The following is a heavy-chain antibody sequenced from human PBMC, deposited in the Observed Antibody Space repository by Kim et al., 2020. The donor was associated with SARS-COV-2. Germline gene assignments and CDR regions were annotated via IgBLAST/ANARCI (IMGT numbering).Heavy chain of an antibody. J-gene: IGHJ4*02. Sequence: KPDAVGKLYMELVKGRFTISRDNAKDSLYLQMNSLTAEDTAVYYCVGFLASWGQGTLVTVSS. CDR2: KPDAVGK. V-gene: IGHV3-7*03. CDR3: VGFLAS.